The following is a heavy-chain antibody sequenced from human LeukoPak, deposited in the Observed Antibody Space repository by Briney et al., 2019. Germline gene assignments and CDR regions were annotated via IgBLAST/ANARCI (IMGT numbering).Heavy chain of an antibody. CDR2: NNHSGST. CDR3: ASQTYYFYMDV. Sequence: SETLSLTCAVYGGSFSVYYWSWIRHPPEKGLECIGENNHSGSTNYNPSLKSRVTISVDTSKSQFSLKLSSVTAADTGVYYCASQTYYFYMDVWGKGTTVTVSS. J-gene: IGHJ6*03. V-gene: IGHV4-34*01. CDR1: GGSFSVYY.